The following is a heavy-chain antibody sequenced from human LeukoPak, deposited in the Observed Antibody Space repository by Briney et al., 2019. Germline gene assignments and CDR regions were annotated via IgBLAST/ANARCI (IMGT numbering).Heavy chain of an antibody. D-gene: IGHD3-10*01. Sequence: PGGSLRLSCAASGFTFSSYAMGWVRQAPGKGLEWVSAISGSGGSTYYADSVKGRFPISRDNAKNSLYLQMNSLRAEDTAVYYCARDRKVWFLDYWGQGTLVTVSS. CDR1: GFTFSSYA. CDR2: ISGSGGST. V-gene: IGHV3-23*01. J-gene: IGHJ4*02. CDR3: ARDRKVWFLDY.